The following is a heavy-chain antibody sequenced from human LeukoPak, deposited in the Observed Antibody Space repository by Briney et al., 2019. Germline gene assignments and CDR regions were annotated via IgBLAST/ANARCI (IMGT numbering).Heavy chain of an antibody. V-gene: IGHV1-69*01. J-gene: IGHJ6*03. CDR1: GGTFSSYA. D-gene: IGHD6-6*01. CDR3: ARDCSSPAGYYMDV. Sequence: SVKVSCKASGGTFSSYAISWVRQAPGQGLEWMGGIIPIFGTANYAQKFQGRVTITADESTSTAYMELSSLRSDDTAVYYCARDCSSPAGYYMDVWGKGTTVTVS. CDR2: IIPIFGTA.